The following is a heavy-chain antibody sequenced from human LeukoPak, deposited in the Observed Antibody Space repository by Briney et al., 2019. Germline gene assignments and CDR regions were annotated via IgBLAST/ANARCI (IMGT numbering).Heavy chain of an antibody. Sequence: PSETLSLTCTVSGGSISNYWSWIRQPPGKGLEWIGYIYYSGSTYYNPSLKSRVTISVDTSKNQFSLKLSSVTAADTAVYYCARLGVRMRAFDIWGQGTMVTVSS. V-gene: IGHV4-59*08. D-gene: IGHD3-10*01. CDR3: ARLGVRMRAFDI. J-gene: IGHJ3*02. CDR2: IYYSGST. CDR1: GGSISNY.